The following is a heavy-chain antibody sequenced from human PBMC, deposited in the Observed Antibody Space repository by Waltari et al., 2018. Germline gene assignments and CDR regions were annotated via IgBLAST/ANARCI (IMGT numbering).Heavy chain of an antibody. D-gene: IGHD2-2*01. CDR3: ARGVQLPYYFDY. Sequence: QVQLQESGPGLVKPSETLSLTCAVSGYSISSGYYWGWLRQPPGKGLEWIGSIYHSGSTYYNPSLKSRVTISVDTSKNQFSLKLSSVTAADTAVYYCARGVQLPYYFDYWGQGTLVTVSS. CDR1: GYSISSGYY. V-gene: IGHV4-38-2*01. J-gene: IGHJ4*02. CDR2: IYHSGST.